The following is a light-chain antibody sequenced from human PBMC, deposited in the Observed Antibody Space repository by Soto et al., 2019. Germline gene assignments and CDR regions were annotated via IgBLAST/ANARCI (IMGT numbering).Light chain of an antibody. CDR3: CSYAGGTTFV. V-gene: IGLV2-23*01. CDR1: SSDVGNYDL. Sequence: QSALTQPASVSGSPGQSITISCTGTSSDVGNYDLVSWYQHLPGKAPKLIIYEDSARPSGVPSRFSGSKSGNTASLRISGLRAEDEADYYCCSYAGGTTFVFGTGTKLTVL. J-gene: IGLJ1*01. CDR2: EDS.